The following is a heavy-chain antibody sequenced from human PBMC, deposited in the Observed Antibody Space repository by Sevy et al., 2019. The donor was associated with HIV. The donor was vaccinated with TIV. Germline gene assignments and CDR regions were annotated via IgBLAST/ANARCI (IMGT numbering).Heavy chain of an antibody. J-gene: IGHJ6*02. CDR2: IYYSGST. D-gene: IGHD4-4*01. V-gene: IGHV4-31*03. Sequence: SETLSLTCTVSGGSISSGGYYWSWIRQHPGKGLEWIGYIYYSGSTYYNPSLKSRVTISVDTSKNQFSLKLSSVTAADTAVYYCARNSNPFYYGMDVWGQGTTVTVS. CDR3: ARNSNPFYYGMDV. CDR1: GGSISSGGYY.